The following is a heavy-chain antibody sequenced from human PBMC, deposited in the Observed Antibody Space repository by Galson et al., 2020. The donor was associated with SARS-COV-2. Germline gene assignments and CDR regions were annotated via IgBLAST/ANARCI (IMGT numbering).Heavy chain of an antibody. D-gene: IGHD2-15*01. CDR3: ARTVVAAPEDDAFDI. Sequence: SETLSLTCAVSGGSISSSNWWSWVRQPPGKGLEWIGEIYHSGSTNYNPSLKSRVTISVDKSKNQFSLKLSSVTAADTAVYYCARTVVAAPEDDAFDIWGQGTMVTVSS. CDR2: IYHSGST. J-gene: IGHJ3*02. CDR1: GGSISSSNW. V-gene: IGHV4-4*02.